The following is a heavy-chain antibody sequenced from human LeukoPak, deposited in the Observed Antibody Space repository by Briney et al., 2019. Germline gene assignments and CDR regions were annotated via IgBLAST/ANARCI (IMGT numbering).Heavy chain of an antibody. CDR1: GFTFSSYG. D-gene: IGHD6-13*01. CDR2: TWYDGRSK. J-gene: IGHJ2*01. V-gene: IGHV3-33*01. CDR3: AREGYSSTWDNWYLDL. Sequence: PGGSLRLSCAASGFTFSSYGMHWVRQAPGKGLEWVAVTWYDGRSKNYADAVKGRFTISRDNSKNTLYLQMNNLRAGDTAVYYCAREGYSSTWDNWYLDLWGRGTLVTVSS.